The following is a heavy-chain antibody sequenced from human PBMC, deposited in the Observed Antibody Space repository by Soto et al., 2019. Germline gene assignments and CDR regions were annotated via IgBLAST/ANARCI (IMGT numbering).Heavy chain of an antibody. Sequence: QVQLVESGGGVVQPGRSPRLSCAASGFAFSSYGMHWVRQTPGKGLEWVALIWYDGSNQYYADSVKGRFTISRDNSKNTLYLQMHSLRAEDTAVYFCTRSPPGVAGRYYFDFWGQGTLVTVSS. CDR2: IWYDGSNQ. J-gene: IGHJ4*02. CDR1: GFAFSSYG. D-gene: IGHD6-6*01. V-gene: IGHV3-33*01. CDR3: TRSPPGVAGRYYFDF.